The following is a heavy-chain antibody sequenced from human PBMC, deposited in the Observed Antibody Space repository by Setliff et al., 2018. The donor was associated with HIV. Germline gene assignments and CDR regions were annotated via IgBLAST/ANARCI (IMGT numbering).Heavy chain of an antibody. CDR2: ISSSGST. CDR1: GVPISSGLYY. CDR3: ARDGGSSAWPFDH. Sequence: SETLSLTCTVSGVPISSGLYYWTWIRQPAGKGLEWIGRISSSGSTTYNPSLKSRVSVSLGPSKNQFSLNLISVTAADTAVYYCARDGGSSAWPFDHWGQGTLVTVSS. D-gene: IGHD3-16*01. V-gene: IGHV4-61*02. J-gene: IGHJ4*02.